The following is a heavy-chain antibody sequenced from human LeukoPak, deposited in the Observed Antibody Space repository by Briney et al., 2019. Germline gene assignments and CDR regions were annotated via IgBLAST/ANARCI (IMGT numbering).Heavy chain of an antibody. Sequence: PSETLSLTCTVSGGSISSYYWSWIRQPPGKGLEWIGYIYYSGSTNYNPSLKSRVTISVDTSKNQFSLKLSSVTAADTAVYYCARRFFGADAFDIWGQGTMVTVSS. V-gene: IGHV4-59*08. CDR3: ARRFFGADAFDI. D-gene: IGHD1-26*01. CDR1: GGSISSYY. CDR2: IYYSGST. J-gene: IGHJ3*02.